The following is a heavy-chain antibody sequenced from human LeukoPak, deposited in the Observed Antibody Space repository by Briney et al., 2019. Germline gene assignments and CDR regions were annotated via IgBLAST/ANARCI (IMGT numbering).Heavy chain of an antibody. J-gene: IGHJ6*02. V-gene: IGHV4-4*07. CDR3: AREMKGNYDVLTGYYHSYHLGMDV. Sequence: PSETLSLTCTVSGGSISSYYRSWIRQPAGKGLEWMGRIYASGSTKYNPSLKSRVSMSVDTSKNQFSLNLSSVTAADTAVYFCAREMKGNYDVLTGYYHSYHLGMDVWGQGTTVIVSS. CDR2: IYASGST. CDR1: GGSISSYY. D-gene: IGHD3-9*01.